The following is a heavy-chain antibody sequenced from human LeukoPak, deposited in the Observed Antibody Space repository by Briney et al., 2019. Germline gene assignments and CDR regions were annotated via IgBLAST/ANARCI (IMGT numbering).Heavy chain of an antibody. V-gene: IGHV4-59*03. J-gene: IGHJ4*02. CDR1: GGPLSAYY. CDR3: ATGETGSTLSGY. CDR2: IYDNGNT. D-gene: IGHD1-1*01. Sequence: PSETLSLTCTVSGGPLSAYYWTWIRQPPGKGLEWIGYIYDNGNTNYNPSLKSRVTISVDTSKNQFSLKLSSVTAADTAVYYCATGETGSTLSGYWGQGTLVTVTS.